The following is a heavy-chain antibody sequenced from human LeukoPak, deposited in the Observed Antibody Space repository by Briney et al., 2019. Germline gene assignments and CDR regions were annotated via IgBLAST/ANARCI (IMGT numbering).Heavy chain of an antibody. CDR1: GGSIGKYR. Sequence: PSETLSLTCSVSGGSIGKYRWTWIRQPPGKRLEWIGYVYYTGNLNYNPSLERRVSLSIDTSKNQFSLSLSSVTAADTAVYYCARGSAPGTGPPSLDSWGQGTLVTVSS. CDR3: ARGSAPGTGPPSLDS. J-gene: IGHJ4*02. CDR2: VYYTGNL. D-gene: IGHD6-13*01. V-gene: IGHV4-59*01.